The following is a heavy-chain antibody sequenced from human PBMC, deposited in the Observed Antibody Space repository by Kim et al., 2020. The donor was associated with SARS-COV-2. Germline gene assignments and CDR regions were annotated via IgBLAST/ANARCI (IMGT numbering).Heavy chain of an antibody. CDR1: GFTFNNYG. CDR2: IWNDGSHQ. CDR3: ARSPLRSTSTTSYYMDV. V-gene: IGHV3-33*01. Sequence: GGSLRLSCAASGFTFNNYGMHWVRQAPGKGLEWVAAIWNDGSHQYYTDSVKGRFTISRDNSRNTLWLQMNSLIADDTAVYFCARSPLRSTSTTSYYMDVWGKATTVTVSS. J-gene: IGHJ6*03. D-gene: IGHD2-2*01.